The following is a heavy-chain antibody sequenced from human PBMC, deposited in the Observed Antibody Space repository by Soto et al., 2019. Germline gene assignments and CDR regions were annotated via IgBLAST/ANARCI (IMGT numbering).Heavy chain of an antibody. Sequence: EVQLVESGGGLVQPGRSLRLSCAASGFTFDDYAMHWVRQAPGKGLEWVSGISWNSGSIGYADSVKGRFTISRDNAKNSRYLQMHSLRAKDTALYYCAKSLRIDAFYIWGQGTM. D-gene: IGHD2-15*01. V-gene: IGHV3-9*01. CDR2: ISWNSGSI. CDR3: AKSLRIDAFYI. CDR1: GFTFDDYA. J-gene: IGHJ3*02.